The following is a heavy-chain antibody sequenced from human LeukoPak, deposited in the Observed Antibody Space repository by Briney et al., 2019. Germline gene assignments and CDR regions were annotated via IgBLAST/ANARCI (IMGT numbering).Heavy chain of an antibody. Sequence: ASVKVSCKASGYTFTGYYMHGVRQAPGQGREWMGWINPNSGGTNYAQKFQGRVTMTRDTSISTAYMELRSLRSDDTAVYYCARDLGVIRGYYDFWSGSNLGGYFDYWGQGTLVTVSS. J-gene: IGHJ4*02. CDR1: GYTFTGYY. CDR3: ARDLGVIRGYYDFWSGSNLGGYFDY. V-gene: IGHV1-2*02. CDR2: INPNSGGT. D-gene: IGHD3-3*01.